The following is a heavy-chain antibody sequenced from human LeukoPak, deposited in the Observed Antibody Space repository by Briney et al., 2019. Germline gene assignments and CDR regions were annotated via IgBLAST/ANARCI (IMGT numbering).Heavy chain of an antibody. V-gene: IGHV1-24*01. CDR1: GYTLSELS. J-gene: IGHJ5*02. D-gene: IGHD3-10*01. CDR2: FDPEDGET. Sequence: GASVKVSCKVSGYTLSELSMYWVRQAPGKGLEWMGGFDPEDGETIYAQKFQGRVTMTEDTSTDTAYMELSSLRSEDTAVYYCARRYYGSGSYPPGFEYWFDPWGQGTLVTVSS. CDR3: ARRYYGSGSYPPGFEYWFDP.